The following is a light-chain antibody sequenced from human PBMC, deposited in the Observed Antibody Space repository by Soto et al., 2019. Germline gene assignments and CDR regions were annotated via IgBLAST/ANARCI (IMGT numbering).Light chain of an antibody. J-gene: IGKJ1*01. V-gene: IGKV3-20*01. CDR1: QSVYSRY. CDR3: QQYGSAAPWT. CDR2: EAS. Sequence: IVLTQSPGTLSLSPGERATLSCRASQSVYSRYLAWYQQKPGQAPRILIYEASSRATGIPDRFSGAGSVTDFTLTISRLEPEDFAVYYCQQYGSAAPWTFGQGTKVEIK.